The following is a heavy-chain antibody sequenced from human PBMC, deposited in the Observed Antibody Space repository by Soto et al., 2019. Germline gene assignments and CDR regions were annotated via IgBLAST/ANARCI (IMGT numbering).Heavy chain of an antibody. Sequence: GGSLRLSCAASGFTFSSYGMHWVRQAPGKGLEWVAVISYDGNNKYYADSVKGRFTISRDNSKNTLYLQMNSLRAEDTAVYYCAKPAGDIVVVPAAMYFDYWGQGTLVTVSS. CDR2: ISYDGNNK. V-gene: IGHV3-30*18. CDR3: AKPAGDIVVVPAAMYFDY. J-gene: IGHJ4*02. CDR1: GFTFSSYG. D-gene: IGHD2-2*01.